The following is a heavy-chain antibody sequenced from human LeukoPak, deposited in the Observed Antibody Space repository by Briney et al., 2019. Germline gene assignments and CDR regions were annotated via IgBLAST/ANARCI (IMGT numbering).Heavy chain of an antibody. D-gene: IGHD3-16*02. V-gene: IGHV4-59*01. CDR3: ARGVITFGGVIVAPYYFDY. CDR1: GGSISSYY. Sequence: SETLSLTCTVSGGSISSYYWSWIRQPPGKGLEWIGYIYYSGSTNYNPSLKSRVTISVDPSKNQFSLKLSSVTAADTAVYYCARGVITFGGVIVAPYYFDYWGQGTLVTVSS. J-gene: IGHJ4*02. CDR2: IYYSGST.